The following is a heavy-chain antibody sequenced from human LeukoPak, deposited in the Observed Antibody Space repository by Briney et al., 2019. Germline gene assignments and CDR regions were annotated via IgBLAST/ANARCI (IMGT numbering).Heavy chain of an antibody. V-gene: IGHV3-21*01. D-gene: IGHD4-17*01. J-gene: IGHJ4*02. CDR3: ARDTVTSRLRARFDY. CDR1: GFTFSSYS. CDR2: ISSSSSYI. Sequence: GGSLRLSCAASGFTFSSYSMNWVRQAPGKGLEWVSSISSSSSYIYYADSVKGRFTISRDNAKNLLYLQMNSLRAEDTAVYYCARDTVTSRLRARFDYWGQGTLVTVSS.